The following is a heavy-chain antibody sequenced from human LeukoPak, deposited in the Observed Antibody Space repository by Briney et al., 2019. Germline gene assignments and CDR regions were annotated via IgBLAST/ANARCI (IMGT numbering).Heavy chain of an antibody. D-gene: IGHD5-18*01. CDR1: GFTFSRVA. V-gene: IGHV3-23*01. CDR3: AKNGGDSYGTRHIYY. Sequence: GGSLRLSCAASGFTFSRVAMAWGRQATGKGREWGSAICGSGDNTYYADSVRGGFTISSDNSKSTLYLQINSLRAEDTAICYCAKNGGDSYGTRHIYYWGTGPLVTVSS. J-gene: IGHJ4*02. CDR2: ICGSGDNT.